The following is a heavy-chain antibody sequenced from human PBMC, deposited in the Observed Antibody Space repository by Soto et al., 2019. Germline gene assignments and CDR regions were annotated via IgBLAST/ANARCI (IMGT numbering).Heavy chain of an antibody. Sequence: GGSLRLSCAASGFTFSSYAMSWVRQAPGKGLEWVSAISGSGGSTYYADSVKGRFTISRDNSKNTLYLQMNSLRAEDTAVYYCAKDTCSSTSCYFSPQEAYYYYGMDVWGQGTTVTVSS. J-gene: IGHJ6*02. CDR3: AKDTCSSTSCYFSPQEAYYYYGMDV. CDR1: GFTFSSYA. CDR2: ISGSGGST. V-gene: IGHV3-23*01. D-gene: IGHD2-2*01.